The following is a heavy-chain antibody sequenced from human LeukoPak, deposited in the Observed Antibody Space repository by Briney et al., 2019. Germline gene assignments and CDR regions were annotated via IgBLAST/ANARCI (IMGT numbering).Heavy chain of an antibody. CDR3: ARSLAGYGDPGNWFDP. CDR2: IIPIFGTA. CDR1: GGTFSSYA. Sequence: GASVKVSCKASGGTFSSYAISWVRQAPGQGLEWMGGIIPIFGTANYAQKFQGRVTITADESTSTAYMELSSLRSEDTAVYYCARSLAGYGDPGNWFDPWGQGTLVTVSS. V-gene: IGHV1-69*13. D-gene: IGHD4-17*01. J-gene: IGHJ5*02.